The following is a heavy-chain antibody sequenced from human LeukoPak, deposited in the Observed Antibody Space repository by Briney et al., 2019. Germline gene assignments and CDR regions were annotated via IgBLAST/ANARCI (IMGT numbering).Heavy chain of an antibody. D-gene: IGHD2-15*01. CDR2: IYFSGST. CDR1: GGSISS. Sequence: PSETLSLTCAVSGGSISSFYWSWFYWSWIRQPPGKGLEWIGYIYFSGSTNYNPSLKSRVTISVGTSKNQFSLKLSSVTAADTAVYYCARGVVAAPQTFDYWGQGTLVTVSS. V-gene: IGHV4-61*08. CDR3: ARGVVAAPQTFDY. J-gene: IGHJ4*02.